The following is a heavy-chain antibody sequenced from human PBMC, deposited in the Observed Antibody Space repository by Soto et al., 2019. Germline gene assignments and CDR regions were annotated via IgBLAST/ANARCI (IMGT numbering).Heavy chain of an antibody. CDR3: ARHKDTSSRYLLPDF. V-gene: IGHV4-39*01. CDR2: IYYSGNA. CDR1: GGSISSGSYY. Sequence: SETLSLTCTVSGGSISSGSYYWGWVRQHPGKWLEWIGSIYYSGNAYYNPSLKSRVAVSVDTSKNQFSLKVTSVTATDTAVYYCARHKDTSSRYLLPDFWGQGTLVTVSS. D-gene: IGHD6-13*01. J-gene: IGHJ4*02.